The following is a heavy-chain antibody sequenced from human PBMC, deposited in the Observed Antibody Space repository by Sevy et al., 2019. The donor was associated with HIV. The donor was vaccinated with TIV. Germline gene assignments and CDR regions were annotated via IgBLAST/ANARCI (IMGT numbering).Heavy chain of an antibody. J-gene: IGHJ6*02. Sequence: ASVKVSCKASGYTFTSYGISWVRQAPGQGLEWMGWISAYNGNTNYAQKLQGRVTMTTDTSTSTAYMELRSLRSDDTAVYYCARLTGDIVVVPADDYYYYGMDVWGQGTTVTVSS. D-gene: IGHD2-2*01. CDR1: GYTFTSYG. V-gene: IGHV1-18*01. CDR2: ISAYNGNT. CDR3: ARLTGDIVVVPADDYYYYGMDV.